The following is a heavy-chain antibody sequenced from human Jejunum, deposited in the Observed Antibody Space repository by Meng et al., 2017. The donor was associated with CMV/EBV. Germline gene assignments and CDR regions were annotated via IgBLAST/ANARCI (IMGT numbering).Heavy chain of an antibody. J-gene: IGHJ4*02. CDR2: TEYDGSDK. CDR3: AKDVDH. CDR1: GFTFSSDG. Sequence: VPVVGSGARFVHAGVSLRLACEASGFTFSSDGMHWVRQAPGRGPECVAFTEYDGSDKYYADSMKGRFTISRDNSKNTMYLQMTSLKAEDTALYYCAKDVDHWGQGTLVTVSS. V-gene: IGHV3-30*02.